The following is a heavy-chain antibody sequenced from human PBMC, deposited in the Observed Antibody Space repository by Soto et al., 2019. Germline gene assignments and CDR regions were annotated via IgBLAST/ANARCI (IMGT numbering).Heavy chain of an antibody. Sequence: QVQLQELGPGLVKPSQTLSLTCTVSGGSISSGGYYWSWIRQHPGKGLERIGYISYSGSTYYNPSLKSRVTISVDTSKNQFSLKLSSVTAADTAVYYCARDRNQYYFDYWGQGTLVTVSS. CDR1: GGSISSGGYY. J-gene: IGHJ4*02. CDR3: ARDRNQYYFDY. CDR2: ISYSGST. V-gene: IGHV4-31*03.